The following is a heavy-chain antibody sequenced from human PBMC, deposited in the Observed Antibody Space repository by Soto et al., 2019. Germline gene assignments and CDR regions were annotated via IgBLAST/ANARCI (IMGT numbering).Heavy chain of an antibody. CDR3: ARGGYSSSWYPDY. Sequence: SETLTLTCAVSGGSIRSSNWWSWVRQPPGKGLEWIGEIYHSGSTNYNPSLKSRVTISVDKSKNQFSLKLSSVTAADTAVYYCARGGYSSSWYPDYWGQGTLVTVSS. D-gene: IGHD6-13*01. J-gene: IGHJ4*02. CDR1: GGSIRSSNW. CDR2: IYHSGST. V-gene: IGHV4-4*02.